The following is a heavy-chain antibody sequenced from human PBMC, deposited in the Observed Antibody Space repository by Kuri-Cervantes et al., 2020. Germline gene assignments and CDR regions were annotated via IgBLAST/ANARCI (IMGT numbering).Heavy chain of an antibody. D-gene: IGHD6-13*01. CDR2: IDWDDDK. V-gene: IGHV2-70*11. CDR1: GFSLSTSGMC. Sequence: SGPTLVKPTQTLTLTCTFSGFSLSTSGMCVSWIRQPPGKALEWLARIDWDDDKYYSTSLKTRLTISKDTSKNQVVLTMTNMDPVDTATYYCARDVTYSSSRYDYYYGMDVWGQGTTVTVSS. J-gene: IGHJ6*02. CDR3: ARDVTYSSSRYDYYYGMDV.